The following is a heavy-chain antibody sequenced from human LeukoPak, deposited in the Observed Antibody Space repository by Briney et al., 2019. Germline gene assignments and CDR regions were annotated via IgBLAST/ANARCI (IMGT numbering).Heavy chain of an antibody. CDR1: GGSFSDYH. J-gene: IGHJ4*02. V-gene: IGHV4-34*01. Sequence: PSETLSLTCVVSGGSFSDYHWIWIRQPPGKGLEWIGEIHHDGSINYTPSLKSRAIILLDTSKNQFSLELSSVTAADTALCYCARGRDRGWPIPGYWGQGTLVTVSS. CDR2: IHHDGSI. CDR3: ARGRDRGWPIPGY. D-gene: IGHD6-19*01.